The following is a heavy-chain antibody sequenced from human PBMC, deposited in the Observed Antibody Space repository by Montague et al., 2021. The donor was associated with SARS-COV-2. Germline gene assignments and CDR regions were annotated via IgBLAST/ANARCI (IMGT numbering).Heavy chain of an antibody. Sequence: SLRLSCAASGFTFISYAMSWVRQAPGKGLEWVSVIYSGVRSTYYVDSVKGRFTIYRDNSKNTLYLQMNSLRAEDTAVYYCAKGGYSPLTIFGVVRSHYYFHYWGQGSLVTGSA. J-gene: IGHJ4*02. CDR1: GFTFISYA. CDR3: AKGGYSPLTIFGVVRSHYYFHY. V-gene: IGHV3-23*03. D-gene: IGHD3-3*01. CDR2: IYSGVRST.